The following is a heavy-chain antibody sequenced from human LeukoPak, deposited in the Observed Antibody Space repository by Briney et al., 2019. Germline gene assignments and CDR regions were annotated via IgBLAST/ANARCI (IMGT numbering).Heavy chain of an antibody. V-gene: IGHV4-4*07. CDR2: ISSSGSA. Sequence: SETLSLTCTVSGGSISSYYWNWVRQPAGKGLEWIGRISSSGSANYNPSLKSRVTLSVDTSKNQLALKLNSVTAADTAVFYCATEPTRTPYYYMDVWGTGTTVIVSS. CDR3: ATEPTRTPYYYMDV. D-gene: IGHD1-1*01. CDR1: GGSISSYY. J-gene: IGHJ6*03.